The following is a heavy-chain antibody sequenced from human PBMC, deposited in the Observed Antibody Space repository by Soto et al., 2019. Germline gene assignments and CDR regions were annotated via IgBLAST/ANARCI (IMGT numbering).Heavy chain of an antibody. CDR3: ASEPYDFWSGYYG. J-gene: IGHJ4*02. Sequence: PGGSLRLSCAASGFTFSDYYMSWIRQAPGKGLEWVSYISSSGSTIYYADSVKGRFTISRDNAKNSLYLQMNSLRAEDTAVYYCASEPYDFWSGYYGWGQGTLVTVSS. V-gene: IGHV3-11*01. CDR2: ISSSGSTI. D-gene: IGHD3-3*01. CDR1: GFTFSDYY.